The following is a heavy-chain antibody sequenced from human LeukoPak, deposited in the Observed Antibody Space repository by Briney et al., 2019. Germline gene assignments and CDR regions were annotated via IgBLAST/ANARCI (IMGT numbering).Heavy chain of an antibody. Sequence: RASVNVSCKASGGTFSSYAISWVRQAPGQGLEWMGGIIPIFGTANYAQKFQGRVTITADESTSTAYMELSSLRSEDTAVYYCARDSITGIVTAVADLHYFDYWGQVTVDPVFS. CDR1: GGTFSSYA. V-gene: IGHV1-69*13. CDR3: ARDSITGIVTAVADLHYFDY. D-gene: IGHD6-19*01. CDR2: IIPIFGTA. J-gene: IGHJ4*02.